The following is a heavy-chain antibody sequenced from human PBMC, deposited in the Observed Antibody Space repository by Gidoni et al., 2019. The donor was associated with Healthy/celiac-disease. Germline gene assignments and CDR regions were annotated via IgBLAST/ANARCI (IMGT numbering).Heavy chain of an antibody. CDR1: GGTFSSYA. CDR3: AICPTRTDFDY. J-gene: IGHJ4*02. V-gene: IGHV1-69*01. Sequence: VQLVQSGAEAHKPASSVKVSCQASGGTFSSYASSGVRQAPGRGLEWRGGINPSCGTANYAQKFQGVVTITAADTTRTAYMELSSLRAENTAVYYCAICPTRTDFDYWGQGTLVTVSS. CDR2: INPSCGTA.